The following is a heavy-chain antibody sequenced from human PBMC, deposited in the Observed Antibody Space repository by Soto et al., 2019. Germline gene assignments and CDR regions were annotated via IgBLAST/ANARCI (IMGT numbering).Heavy chain of an antibody. CDR3: ARVERGTATTVVDAFDI. J-gene: IGHJ3*02. D-gene: IGHD1-1*01. V-gene: IGHV4-34*01. CDR2: MSHSGGT. CDR1: GGFVTSGSYY. Sequence: QVQLQQWGAGLLKPSETLSLTCAVYGGFVTSGSYYWSWIRQPPGKGLEWIGEMSHSGGTHFNPSLKSRVTMSVDTSKIQFTLKMSSVTAAETALYYCARVERGTATTVVDAFDIWGPGTMVTVSS.